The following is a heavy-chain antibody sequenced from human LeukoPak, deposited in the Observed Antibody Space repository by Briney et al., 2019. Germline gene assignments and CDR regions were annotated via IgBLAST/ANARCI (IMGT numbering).Heavy chain of an antibody. CDR2: ITTGGTT. CDR1: GFTFSSYA. V-gene: IGHV3-23*01. Sequence: GGSLRLSCAASGFTFSSYAMTWVRQAPGKGLEWVSGITTGGTTYYADSVKGRLTISRDNSKSTLYLQMNSLRAEDTALYYCATYGSGAYSGKAIDYWGQGTLVTVSS. CDR3: ATYGSGAYSGKAIDY. D-gene: IGHD3-10*01. J-gene: IGHJ4*02.